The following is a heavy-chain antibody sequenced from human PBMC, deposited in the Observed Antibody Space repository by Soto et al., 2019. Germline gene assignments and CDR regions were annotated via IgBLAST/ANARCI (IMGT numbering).Heavy chain of an antibody. CDR1: GFTFGSYS. CDR3: ARESRVSPDP. D-gene: IGHD6-13*01. Sequence: GGSLRLSCAASGFTFGSYSMNWVRQAPGKGLEWVSSISSSSSYIYYADSVKGRFTISRDNAKNSLYLQMNSLRAEDTAVYYCARESRVSPDPWGQGTLVTVSS. V-gene: IGHV3-21*01. CDR2: ISSSSSYI. J-gene: IGHJ5*02.